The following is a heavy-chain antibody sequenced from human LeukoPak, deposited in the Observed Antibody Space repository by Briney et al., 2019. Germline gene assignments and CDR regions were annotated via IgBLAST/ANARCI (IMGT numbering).Heavy chain of an antibody. D-gene: IGHD2-2*01. J-gene: IGHJ4*02. Sequence: GESLKISCKGSGYSFTSYWIGWVRQMPGKGLEWMGIIYPGDSDTRYSPSFQGQVTISADKSISTAYLQWSSLKASDTAVYYCARRGSCTSTSCYEYFDYWGQGTLVTVSS. CDR3: ARRGSCTSTSCYEYFDY. CDR2: IYPGDSDT. CDR1: GYSFTSYW. V-gene: IGHV5-51*01.